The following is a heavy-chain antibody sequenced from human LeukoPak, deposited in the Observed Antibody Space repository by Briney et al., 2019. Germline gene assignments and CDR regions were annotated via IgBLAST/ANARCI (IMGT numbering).Heavy chain of an antibody. J-gene: IGHJ5*02. CDR1: GFTFTNFV. CDR3: AKDRYTGSTWPFAS. D-gene: IGHD1-26*01. Sequence: GGSLRLSCAASGFTFTNFVMTWVRQAPGKGLEWVSSISGSGDTTHYADSVKGRFTISRDNSLNTLYLQLKSLGAEDTAVYHCAKDRYTGSTWPFASWGQGTLATVSS. V-gene: IGHV3-23*01. CDR2: ISGSGDTT.